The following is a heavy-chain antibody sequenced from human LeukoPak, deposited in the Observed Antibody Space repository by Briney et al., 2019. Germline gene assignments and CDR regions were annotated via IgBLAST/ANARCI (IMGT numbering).Heavy chain of an antibody. Sequence: SVKVSCKASGGALKGYAINWVRQAPGQGLEWMGGSNPIFGTTNFAPKFQGRVTIAADESTSTAYMELTSLKSEDTAVYYCARGTTVTTAVLVPNDAFDIWGQGTMVTVSS. V-gene: IGHV1-69*01. J-gene: IGHJ3*02. D-gene: IGHD4-17*01. CDR3: ARGTTVTTAVLVPNDAFDI. CDR1: GGALKGYA. CDR2: SNPIFGTT.